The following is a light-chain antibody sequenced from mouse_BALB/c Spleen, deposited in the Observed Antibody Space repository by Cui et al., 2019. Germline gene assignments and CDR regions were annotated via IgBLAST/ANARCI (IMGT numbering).Light chain of an antibody. J-gene: IGKJ4*01. Sequence: QLVLTQSPAIMFASPGEKVTITCSASSSASYMHWFQQKPGTSPKLWIYSTSNLASGVPARFSGSGSGTSYSLTISRMEAEDAATYYCQQRSSYPPTFGSGTKLEIK. CDR1: SSASY. CDR2: STS. CDR3: QQRSSYPPT. V-gene: IGKV4-57*01.